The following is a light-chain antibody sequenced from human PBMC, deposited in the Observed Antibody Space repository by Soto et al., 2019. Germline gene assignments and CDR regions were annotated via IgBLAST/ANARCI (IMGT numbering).Light chain of an antibody. J-gene: IGKJ5*01. V-gene: IGKV3-15*01. CDR2: RAS. CDR1: QNIYRN. Sequence: IVMTQSPATLSVSPGKISTFSCRASQNIYRNIAWYQKRHGQAPRLLIYRASTRATGVPARLSGSGYGTELTITISSMKYEDFEVYSCQQYNNWTFIFGQGTRLEIK. CDR3: QQYNNWTFI.